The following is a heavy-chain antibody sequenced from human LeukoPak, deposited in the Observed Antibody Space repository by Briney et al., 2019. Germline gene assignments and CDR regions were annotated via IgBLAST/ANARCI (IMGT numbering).Heavy chain of an antibody. V-gene: IGHV3-30*01. Sequence: GGSLRLSCAASGFTFSGYAMHWVRQAPGKGLEWLAVISYDGSNKYYADSVKGRFTISRDNSKNTLYLQMNSLRAEDTAVYYCARGGRRGVVVPAAPDYWGQGTLVTVSS. D-gene: IGHD2-2*01. CDR3: ARGGRRGVVVPAAPDY. CDR2: ISYDGSNK. CDR1: GFTFSGYA. J-gene: IGHJ4*02.